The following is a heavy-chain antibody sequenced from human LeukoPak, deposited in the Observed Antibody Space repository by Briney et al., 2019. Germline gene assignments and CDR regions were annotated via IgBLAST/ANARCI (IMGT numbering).Heavy chain of an antibody. CDR2: INWNGGST. CDR3: AREHCSGGSCRDDY. CDR1: GFTFDDYG. V-gene: IGHV3-20*04. J-gene: IGHJ4*02. Sequence: RPGGSLRLSCAASGFTFDDYGMSWVRHAPGKGLEWVSGINWNGGSTGYADSVKGRFTISRDNAKNSLYLQMNSLRAEDTALYYCAREHCSGGSCRDDYWGQGTLVTVSS. D-gene: IGHD2-15*01.